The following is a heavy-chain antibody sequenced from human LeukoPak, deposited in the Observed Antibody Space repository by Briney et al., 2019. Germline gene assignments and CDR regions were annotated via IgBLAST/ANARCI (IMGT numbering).Heavy chain of an antibody. V-gene: IGHV3-30*02. CDR2: IRYDGSNT. CDR1: GFSFSVYD. D-gene: IGHD6-19*01. J-gene: IGHJ4*02. CDR3: ARSVPGGSGWMGSIEY. Sequence: GGSLRLSCAASGFSFSVYDIHWVRLAPGKGLEWVTFIRYDGSNTYAESVKGRFTISRDNSKNTVYLQMNSLAIEDTAIYYCARSVPGGSGWMGSIEYWGQGTLVTVPS.